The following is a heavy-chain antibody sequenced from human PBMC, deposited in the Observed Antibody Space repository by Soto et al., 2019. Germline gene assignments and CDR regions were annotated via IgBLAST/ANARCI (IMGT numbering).Heavy chain of an antibody. CDR1: GGSFSGYY. D-gene: IGHD2-15*01. V-gene: IGHV4-34*01. Sequence: QVQLQQWGAGLLKPSETLSLTCAVYGGSFSGYYWSWIRQPPGKGLEWIGEINHSGSTNYNPSLKSRVTISVDTSKNQFSLKLSSVTAADTAVYYCARGHGGNPGPFQHWGQGTLVTVSS. CDR3: ARGHGGNPGPFQH. CDR2: INHSGST. J-gene: IGHJ1*01.